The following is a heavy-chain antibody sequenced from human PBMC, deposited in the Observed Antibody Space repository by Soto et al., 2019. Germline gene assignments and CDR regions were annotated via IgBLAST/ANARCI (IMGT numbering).Heavy chain of an antibody. CDR1: GYAFTTYG. V-gene: IGHV1-18*01. J-gene: IGHJ4*02. CDR3: ARGRYGDY. D-gene: IGHD1-1*01. CDR2: ISAHNGNT. Sequence: QVHLVQSGAEVKKPGASVKVSCKGSGYAFTTYGITWVRQAPGQGLEWMGWISAHNGNTNYSQKLQGRVTVTRDTSTSTAYMELRSLRSDDTAVYYCARGRYGDYWGQGALVTVSS.